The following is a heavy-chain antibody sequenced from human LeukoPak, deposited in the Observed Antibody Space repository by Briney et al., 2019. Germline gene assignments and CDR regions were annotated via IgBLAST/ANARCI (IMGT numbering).Heavy chain of an antibody. CDR1: GGSFSGYY. CDR3: ARGSPWHWYFDL. Sequence: SETLSLTCAVYGGSFSGYYWSWIRQPPGKGLEWIGEINHSGSTNHNPSLKSRVTISVDTSKNQFSLKLSSVTAADTAVYYCARGSPWHWYFDLWGRGTLVTVSS. V-gene: IGHV4-34*01. J-gene: IGHJ2*01. CDR2: INHSGST.